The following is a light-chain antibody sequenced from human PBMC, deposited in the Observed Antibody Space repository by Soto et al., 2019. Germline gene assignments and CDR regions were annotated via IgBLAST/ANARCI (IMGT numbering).Light chain of an antibody. J-gene: IGLJ1*01. Sequence: QSVLTQPPSVSGSPGQSVTISCTGTSSDVGNYNRVSWYQQPPGTAPKLMIYEVSNRPSGVPDRFSGSKSGNTASLTISGFQAEDEADYYCSLYTSSNTYVFGTGTKLTVL. CDR2: EVS. CDR1: SSDVGNYNR. V-gene: IGLV2-18*01. CDR3: SLYTSSNTYV.